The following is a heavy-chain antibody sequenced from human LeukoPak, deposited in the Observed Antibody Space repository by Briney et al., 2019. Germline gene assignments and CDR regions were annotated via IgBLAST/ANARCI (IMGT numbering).Heavy chain of an antibody. CDR2: IYPGDSDT. CDR3: ARRWYSCSDTSCYDRYYFDY. CDR1: GYNFITYW. D-gene: IGHD2-2*01. Sequence: GESLKISCQGSGYNFITYWIGWVRQMPGKGLEWMGIIYPGDSDTRYSPSFQGQVTISADKSLSTAYLQWSSLKASDTAMYFCARRWYSCSDTSCYDRYYFDYWGQGTLVTVSS. V-gene: IGHV5-51*01. J-gene: IGHJ4*02.